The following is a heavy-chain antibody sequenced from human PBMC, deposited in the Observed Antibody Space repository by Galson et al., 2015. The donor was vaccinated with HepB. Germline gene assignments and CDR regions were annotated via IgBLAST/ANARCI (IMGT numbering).Heavy chain of an antibody. Sequence: VIWYDGSNKYYADSVKGRFTISRDNSKNTLYLQMNSLRAEDTAVYYCARIGSGYDYVPKAFDIWGQGTMVTVSS. J-gene: IGHJ3*02. CDR2: IWYDGSNK. D-gene: IGHD5-12*01. CDR3: ARIGSGYDYVPKAFDI. V-gene: IGHV3-33*01.